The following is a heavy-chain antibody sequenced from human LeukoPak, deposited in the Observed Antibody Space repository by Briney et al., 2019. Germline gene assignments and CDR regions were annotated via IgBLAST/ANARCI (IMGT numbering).Heavy chain of an antibody. Sequence: GGSLRLSCAASGFTFSSYWMSWVRQAPGKGLEWVADIQHDGKEINYVDSVKGRFTISRDNAKNSLYLQMNSLRVEDTAVYYCARGSWQNWFDPWGQGTLVTVSS. D-gene: IGHD6-13*01. J-gene: IGHJ5*02. V-gene: IGHV3-7*01. CDR3: ARGSWQNWFDP. CDR2: IQHDGKEI. CDR1: GFTFSSYW.